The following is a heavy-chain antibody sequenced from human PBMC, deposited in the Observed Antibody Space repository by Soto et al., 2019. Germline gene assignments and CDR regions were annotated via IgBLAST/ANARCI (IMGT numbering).Heavy chain of an antibody. V-gene: IGHV3-48*01. J-gene: IGHJ5*02. CDR2: ISSSSSTI. CDR1: GFTFSSYS. Sequence: GGSLRLSCAASGFTFSSYSMNWVRQAPGKGLEWVSYISSSSSTIYYADSVKGRFTISRDNAKNSLYLQMNSLRAEDRAVYYCARHPERIAQIGWFDPWGQGTLVTVSS. D-gene: IGHD6-13*01. CDR3: ARHPERIAQIGWFDP.